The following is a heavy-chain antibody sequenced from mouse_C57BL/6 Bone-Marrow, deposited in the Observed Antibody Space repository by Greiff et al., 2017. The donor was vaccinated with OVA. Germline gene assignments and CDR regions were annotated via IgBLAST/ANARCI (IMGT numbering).Heavy chain of an antibody. J-gene: IGHJ4*01. CDR1: GYTFTNYW. D-gene: IGHD1-1*01. CDR3: ARNGSPYYAMDY. CDR2: IYPGGGYT. Sequence: QVQLQQSGAELVRPGTSVKMSCKASGYTFTNYWIGWAKQRPGHGLEWIGDIYPGGGYTNYNEKFKGKATLTADKSSSTAYMQLSSLTSEDSAIYYCARNGSPYYAMDYWGQGTSVTVSS. V-gene: IGHV1-63*01.